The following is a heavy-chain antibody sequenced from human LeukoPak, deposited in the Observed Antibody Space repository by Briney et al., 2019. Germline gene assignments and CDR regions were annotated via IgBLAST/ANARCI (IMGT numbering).Heavy chain of an antibody. CDR3: AKAAYYYGSGSPQYFQH. J-gene: IGHJ1*01. CDR2: ISADGGST. Sequence: GGSLRLSCAASGFTFTTYAMTWVRQAPGKGLEWVSAISADGGSTYYADSVMGRFTISRGNSKNTLYLQMNSLRAEDTAVYYCAKAAYYYGSGSPQYFQHWGQGTLVTVSS. D-gene: IGHD3-10*01. V-gene: IGHV3-23*01. CDR1: GFTFTTYA.